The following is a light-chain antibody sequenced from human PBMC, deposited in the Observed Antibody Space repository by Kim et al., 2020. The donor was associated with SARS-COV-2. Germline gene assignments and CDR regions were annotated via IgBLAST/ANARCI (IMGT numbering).Light chain of an antibody. CDR1: KLGDKY. CDR3: QAWDDTTAV. Sequence: SYELTQPPSVSVSPGQTASITCSGDKLGDKYAYWYQQQPGQSPVLVIYQDAKRPSGIPERFSGSNSGKTATLTISGTQPMDEADYYCQAWDDTTAVFGGGTRLTVL. V-gene: IGLV3-1*01. J-gene: IGLJ3*02. CDR2: QDA.